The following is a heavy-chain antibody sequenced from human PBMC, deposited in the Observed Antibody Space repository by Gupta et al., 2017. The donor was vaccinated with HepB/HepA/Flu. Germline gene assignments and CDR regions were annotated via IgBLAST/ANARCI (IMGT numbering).Heavy chain of an antibody. V-gene: IGHV3-11*04. J-gene: IGHJ6*03. CDR1: GFTFSDYY. Sequence: QVQLVESGGGLVKPGGSLRLSCAASGFTFSDYYMSWIRQAPGKGLEWVSYISSSGSTIYYADSVKGRVTISRDNAKNSLYRQMNSLRAEETAVYYCARDLNSSLYAYYYYYMDVWGKGTTVTVSS. CDR3: ARDLNSSLYAYYYYYMDV. D-gene: IGHD6-13*01. CDR2: ISSSGSTI.